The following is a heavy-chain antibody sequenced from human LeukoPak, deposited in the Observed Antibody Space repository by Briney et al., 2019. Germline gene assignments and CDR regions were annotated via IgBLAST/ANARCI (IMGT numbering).Heavy chain of an antibody. V-gene: IGHV1-69*05. CDR2: IIPIFGTA. J-gene: IGHJ5*02. CDR1: GGTFSSYA. CDR3: ARDRAAAGTRWFDP. Sequence: ASVTVSCKASGGTFSSYAISWVRQPPGQGLEWMGGIIPIFGTANYAQKFQGRVTITTDESTSTAYMELSSLRSEDTAVYYCARDRAAAGTRWFDPWGQGTLVTVSS. D-gene: IGHD6-13*01.